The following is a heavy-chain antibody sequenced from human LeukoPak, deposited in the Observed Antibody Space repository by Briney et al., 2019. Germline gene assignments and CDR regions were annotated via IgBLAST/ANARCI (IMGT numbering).Heavy chain of an antibody. CDR3: ARQSYSSGWSPLYYFDY. D-gene: IGHD6-19*01. J-gene: IGHJ4*02. CDR2: IHYSGST. Sequence: SETLSLTCTVSGGSISSYYWSWIRQPPGKGLEWIGYIHYSGSTNYNPSLKSRVTISVDTSKNQFSLKLSSVTAADTAVYYCARQSYSSGWSPLYYFDYWGQGTLVTVSS. CDR1: GGSISSYY. V-gene: IGHV4-59*08.